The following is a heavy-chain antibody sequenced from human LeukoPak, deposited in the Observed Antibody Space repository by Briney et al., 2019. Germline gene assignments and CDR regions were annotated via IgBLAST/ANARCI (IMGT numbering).Heavy chain of an antibody. CDR2: INPNSGGT. CDR3: ARDHSNDFWSGSGPLYYMDV. CDR1: GYTFTGHY. D-gene: IGHD3-3*01. Sequence: GASVKVSCKASGYTFTGHYMHWVRQAPGQGLEWMGWINPNSGGTNYAQKFQGRVTMTRDTSISTAYMELSRLRSDDTAVYYCARDHSNDFWSGSGPLYYMDVWGKGTTVTVSS. J-gene: IGHJ6*03. V-gene: IGHV1-2*02.